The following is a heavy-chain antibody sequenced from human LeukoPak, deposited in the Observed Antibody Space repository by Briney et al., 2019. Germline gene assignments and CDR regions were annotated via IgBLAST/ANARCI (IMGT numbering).Heavy chain of an antibody. V-gene: IGHV3-23*01. CDR2: ISGSGGST. Sequence: GGSLRLSCAASGFTFSSYAMSWVRQAPGKGLEWVSAISGSGGSTYYADSVKGRFTISRDNSKNTLYLQMNSLRAEDTAVYYCAKDRPQDGSGSYNWFDPWAREPWSPSPQ. CDR1: GFTFSSYA. D-gene: IGHD3-10*01. CDR3: AKDRPQDGSGSYNWFDP. J-gene: IGHJ5*02.